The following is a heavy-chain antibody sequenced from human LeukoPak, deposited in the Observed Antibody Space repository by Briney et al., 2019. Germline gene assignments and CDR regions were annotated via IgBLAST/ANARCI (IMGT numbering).Heavy chain of an antibody. Sequence: GGSLRLSCAASGFTFSDHYMDWVRQAPGKGLEWVGRTRNKPNSYTPEYAASVKGRFIISRDDSKNSLYLQMNSLKPEDTAVYYCARGYCSSSSCRYFDFWGQGTLVTVSS. CDR1: GFTFSDHY. D-gene: IGHD2-2*01. CDR3: ARGYCSSSSCRYFDF. CDR2: TRNKPNSYTP. J-gene: IGHJ4*02. V-gene: IGHV3-72*01.